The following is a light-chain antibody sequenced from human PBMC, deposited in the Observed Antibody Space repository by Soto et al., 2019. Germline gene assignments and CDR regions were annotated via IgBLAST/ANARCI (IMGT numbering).Light chain of an antibody. V-gene: IGKV3D-20*02. J-gene: IGKJ4*01. CDR3: QQRANWPPLT. Sequence: DIVLTQSPGTLSLSPGERATLSCRASQSVSDNHLAWYQQKPGQAPRLLIYRASRRATDIPDRFSGSGSGTDFTLTISGLEPEDFAVYYCQQRANWPPLTFGGGTKVEI. CDR2: RAS. CDR1: QSVSDNH.